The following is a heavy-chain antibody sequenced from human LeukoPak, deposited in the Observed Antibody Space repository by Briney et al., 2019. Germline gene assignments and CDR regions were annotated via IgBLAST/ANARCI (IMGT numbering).Heavy chain of an antibody. CDR2: IDPYNGDT. Sequence: VASVKVSCKASGNTFNAYYMHWVRQAPGQGLEWMGWIDPYNGDTKYAEKSQGRVTMTRDTSIGTVYLELSRLASDDTAVYYCAGRRDGYIKAAFNIWGQGTMVTVS. V-gene: IGHV1-2*02. CDR3: AGRRDGYIKAAFNI. D-gene: IGHD5-24*01. CDR1: GNTFNAYY. J-gene: IGHJ3*02.